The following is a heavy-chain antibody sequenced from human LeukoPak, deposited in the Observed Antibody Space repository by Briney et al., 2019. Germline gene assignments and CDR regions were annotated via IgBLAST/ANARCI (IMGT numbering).Heavy chain of an antibody. V-gene: IGHV3-48*01. D-gene: IGHD3-3*01. CDR2: ISSSSSTI. CDR1: GFTFSSYS. Sequence: GGSLRLSCAASGFTFSSYSMNWVRQAPGKGLEGVSYISSSSSTIYYADSVKGRFTISRDNAKNSLYLQMNSLRAEDTAVYYCARGSGKIDYWGQGTLVTVSS. CDR3: ARGSGKIDY. J-gene: IGHJ4*02.